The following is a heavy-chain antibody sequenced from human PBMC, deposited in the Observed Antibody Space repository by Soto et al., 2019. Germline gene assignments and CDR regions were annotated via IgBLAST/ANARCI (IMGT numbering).Heavy chain of an antibody. Sequence: SETLSLTCAASCGSISSSNWWSWVRQPPGKGLEWIGEIYHSGSTNYNPSLKSRVTISVDKSKNQFSLKLSSVTAADTAVYYCARGGARPHYYYGMDVWGQGTTVTVSS. D-gene: IGHD6-6*01. CDR3: ARGGARPHYYYGMDV. V-gene: IGHV4-4*02. CDR2: IYHSGST. J-gene: IGHJ6*02. CDR1: CGSISSSNW.